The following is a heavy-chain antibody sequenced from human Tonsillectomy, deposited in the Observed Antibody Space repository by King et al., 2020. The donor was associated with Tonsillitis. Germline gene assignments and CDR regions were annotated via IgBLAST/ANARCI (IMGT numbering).Heavy chain of an antibody. D-gene: IGHD2-2*01. CDR2: IRSKARSYAT. Sequence: VQLVESGGGLVQPGGSLKLSCAASGFTFSDSAMHWVRQASGKGLEWVGRIRSKARSYATAYAASVKGRFTISRDDYKNTAYLQMNSLKTHDTAVYYSTTEYCSSPSCNTWGQGTLVTVS. J-gene: IGHJ5*02. CDR1: GFTFSDSA. V-gene: IGHV3-73*01. CDR3: TTEYCSSPSCNT.